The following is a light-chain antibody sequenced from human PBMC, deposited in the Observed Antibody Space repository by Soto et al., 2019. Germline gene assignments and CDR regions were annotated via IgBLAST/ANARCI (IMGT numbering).Light chain of an antibody. CDR1: QSVLYSSNNKNY. Sequence: DIVMTQSPDSLAVSLGERATINCKSSQSVLYSSNNKNYLAWYQQKPGQPPKLLIYWASTRESGVPDRFSGSGSGTDFTLTISSRQAEDGAVYYCQQYYSTPQTFGQGTKVEIK. CDR2: WAS. V-gene: IGKV4-1*01. CDR3: QQYYSTPQT. J-gene: IGKJ1*01.